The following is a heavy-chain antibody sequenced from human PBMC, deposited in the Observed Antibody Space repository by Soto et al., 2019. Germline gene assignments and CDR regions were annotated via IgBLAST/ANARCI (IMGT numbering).Heavy chain of an antibody. D-gene: IGHD6-19*01. CDR1: GGSISSSSYY. CDR2: IYYSGST. V-gene: IGHV4-39*02. Sequence: QLQLQESGPGLVKPSETLSLTCTVSGGSISSSSYYWGWIRQPPGKGLEWIGSIYYSGSTYYNPSLKSRVTISVDTSKNQCSLKLSSVTAADTAVYYCARDAYSSGWYVMDYWGQGTLVTVSS. CDR3: ARDAYSSGWYVMDY. J-gene: IGHJ4*02.